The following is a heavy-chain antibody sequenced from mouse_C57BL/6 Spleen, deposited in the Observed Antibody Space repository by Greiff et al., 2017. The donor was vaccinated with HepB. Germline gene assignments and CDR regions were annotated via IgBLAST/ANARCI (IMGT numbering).Heavy chain of an antibody. CDR2: IYPGSGST. J-gene: IGHJ3*01. D-gene: IGHD1-1*01. CDR1: GYTFTSYW. Sequence: QVQLQQPGAELVKPGASVKMSCKASGYTFTSYWITWVKQRPGQGLEWIGDIYPGSGSTNYNEKFKSKATLTVDTSSSTAYMQLSSLTSEDSAVYCCARYYGSNPWFDYWGQGTLVTVSA. CDR3: ARYYGSNPWFDY. V-gene: IGHV1-55*01.